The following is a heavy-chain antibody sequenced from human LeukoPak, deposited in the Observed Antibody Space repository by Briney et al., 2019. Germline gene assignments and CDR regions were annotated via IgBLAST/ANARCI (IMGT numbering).Heavy chain of an antibody. V-gene: IGHV3-21*01. D-gene: IGHD4-17*01. CDR3: ARDGYGDYYFDY. CDR1: GFTFSSYS. J-gene: IGHJ4*02. CDR2: IRSSSSYI. Sequence: GGSLRLSCAASGFTFSSYSMNWVRQAPGKGLEWVSSIRSSSSYIYYADSVKGRFTISRDNARNSLYLQMNSLRAEDTAVYYCARDGYGDYYFDYWGQGTLVTVSS.